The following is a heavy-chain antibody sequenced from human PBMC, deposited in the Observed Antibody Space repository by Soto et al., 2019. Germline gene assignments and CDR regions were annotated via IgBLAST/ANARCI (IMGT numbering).Heavy chain of an antibody. J-gene: IGHJ4*02. CDR2: ISWNGNFT. V-gene: IGHV3-9*01. CDR3: VGGSWFD. CDR1: GYSFEDYS. Sequence: EVQLVDSGGDMVQPGRSLKLSCVGSGYSFEDYSMHWVRQAPGKGLEWVSGISWNGNFTGYADSVKGRFTISRDNAKNSLFLHMGSLSLDETALYFCVGGSWFDWGQGTLVPVAS. D-gene: IGHD2-15*01.